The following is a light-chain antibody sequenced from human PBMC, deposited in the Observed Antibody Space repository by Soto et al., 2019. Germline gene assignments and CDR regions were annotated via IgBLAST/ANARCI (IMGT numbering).Light chain of an antibody. CDR1: QSVRTY. Sequence: EMEFTQVSDTLSLSPRERATPSCQASQSVRTYLAWYQVKPGQAPRLLIYDASSRASGVPARFSGSGSGTDFTLTISSLEPEDFALYYCQQRNSWPPITFGQGTRLEIK. CDR2: DAS. J-gene: IGKJ5*01. V-gene: IGKV3-11*01. CDR3: QQRNSWPPIT.